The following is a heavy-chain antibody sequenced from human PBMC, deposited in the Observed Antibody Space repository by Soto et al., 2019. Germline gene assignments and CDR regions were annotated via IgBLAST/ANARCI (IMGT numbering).Heavy chain of an antibody. CDR3: AIGYYGSGSYHTPSYGVDV. V-gene: IGHV5-51*01. CDR1: GINFINYW. Sequence: GESLKISCKTSGINFINYWIGWVRQMPGKGLEWMGIIYPGDSDTRYSPSFQGHVTISADKSISTAYLQWSSLKASDTAMYYCAIGYYGSGSYHTPSYGVDVWGQGTTVTVSS. CDR2: IYPGDSDT. D-gene: IGHD3-10*01. J-gene: IGHJ6*02.